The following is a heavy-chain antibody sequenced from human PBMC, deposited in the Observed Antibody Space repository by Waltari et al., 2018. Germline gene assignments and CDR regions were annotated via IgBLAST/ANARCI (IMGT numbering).Heavy chain of an antibody. CDR2: IIPICGTA. J-gene: IGHJ3*02. D-gene: IGHD2-15*01. CDR1: GGTFSSYA. Sequence: QVQLVQSGAEVKKPGSSVKVSCKASGGTFSSYAISWVRQAPGQGLEWMGGIIPICGTANYAQKFQGRVTITADESTSTAYMELSSLRSEDTAVYYCARLARRYCSGGSCYSPFDIWGQGTMVTVSS. V-gene: IGHV1-69*13. CDR3: ARLARRYCSGGSCYSPFDI.